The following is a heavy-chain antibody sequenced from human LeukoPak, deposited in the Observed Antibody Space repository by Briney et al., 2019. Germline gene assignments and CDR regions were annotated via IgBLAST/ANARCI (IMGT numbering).Heavy chain of an antibody. Sequence: LQTLSLTCTVSGGSISSGDYYWSWIRQPPGKGLEWIGYIYYSGSTYYNPSLKSRVTISVDTSKNQFSLKLSSVTAADTAVYYCARDSEIVGFDYWGQGTLVTVSS. D-gene: IGHD3-22*01. CDR2: IYYSGST. V-gene: IGHV4-30-4*01. CDR3: ARDSEIVGFDY. J-gene: IGHJ4*02. CDR1: GGSISSGDYY.